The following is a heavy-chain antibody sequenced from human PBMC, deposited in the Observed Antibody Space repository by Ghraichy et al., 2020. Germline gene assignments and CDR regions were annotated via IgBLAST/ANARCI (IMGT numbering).Heavy chain of an antibody. Sequence: GGSLRLSCAASGFTFSSYEMNWVRQAPGKGLEWVSYISSSGSTIYYADSVKGRFTISRDNAKNSLYLQMNSLRAEDTAVYYCASSNYDILTGYSPWWYFDLWGRGTLVTVSS. V-gene: IGHV3-48*03. CDR3: ASSNYDILTGYSPWWYFDL. CDR2: ISSSGSTI. J-gene: IGHJ2*01. CDR1: GFTFSSYE. D-gene: IGHD3-9*01.